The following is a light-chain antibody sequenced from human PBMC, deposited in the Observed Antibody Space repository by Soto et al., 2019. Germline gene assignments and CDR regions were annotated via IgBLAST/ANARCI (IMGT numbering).Light chain of an antibody. V-gene: IGKV1-39*01. CDR1: QSISNY. CDR3: QQSDSMPHT. Sequence: DIQMTQSPSSLSASVGDRVTITCRASQSISNYLNWYQQKPGKAPNLVIYAASSLESGVPSRFSGSGSGTDFTLTISSLQPEDFATYYCQQSDSMPHTFGQGTMVEIK. CDR2: AAS. J-gene: IGKJ4*01.